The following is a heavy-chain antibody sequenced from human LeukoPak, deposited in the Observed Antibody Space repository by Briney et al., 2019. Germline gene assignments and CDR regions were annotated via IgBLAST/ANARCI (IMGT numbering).Heavy chain of an antibody. D-gene: IGHD3-3*01. Sequence: GGSLRLSCAASGFTFSSYWMHWVRQAPGKGLVWVSRINSDGSSTSYADSVKGRFTISRDNAKNTLSLQMNSLRAEDTAVYYCARERGDFWSGYYTSLGYWGQGTLVTVSS. J-gene: IGHJ4*02. CDR3: ARERGDFWSGYYTSLGY. CDR1: GFTFSSYW. V-gene: IGHV3-74*01. CDR2: INSDGSST.